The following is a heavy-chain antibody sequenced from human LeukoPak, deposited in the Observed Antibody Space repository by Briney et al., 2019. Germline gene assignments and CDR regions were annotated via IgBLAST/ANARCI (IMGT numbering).Heavy chain of an antibody. D-gene: IGHD3-10*01. CDR2: ISYDGSIK. J-gene: IGHJ4*02. CDR3: ARDLSRNYSWDY. CDR1: GFTFSSHA. V-gene: IGHV3-30-3*01. Sequence: GRSLRLSCAASGFTFSSHAMHWVRQAPGKGLEWVTFISYDGSIKYYADSVKGRFTISRDNSKNTLYLQMSSLRTEDTAVYYCARDLSRNYSWDYWGQGTLVSVSS.